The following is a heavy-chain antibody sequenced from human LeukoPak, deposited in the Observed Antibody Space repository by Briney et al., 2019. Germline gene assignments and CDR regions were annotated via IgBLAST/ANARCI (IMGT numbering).Heavy chain of an antibody. CDR1: GFTFSSYA. CDR3: AKDTGPAAGITADY. CDR2: TRGSDDST. Sequence: PGGSLRLSCAASGFTFSSYAMTWLRQAPGKGLEWVSTTRGSDDSTYYADSVKGRFTISRDNSKNTLYLQMNSLRAEDTAIYYCAKDTGPAAGITADYWGQGTLVTVSS. J-gene: IGHJ4*02. V-gene: IGHV3-23*01. D-gene: IGHD6-13*01.